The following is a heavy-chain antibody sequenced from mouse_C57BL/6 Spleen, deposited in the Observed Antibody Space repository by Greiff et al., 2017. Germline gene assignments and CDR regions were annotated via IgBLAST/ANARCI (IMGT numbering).Heavy chain of an antibody. CDR2: IDPSDSYT. CDR3: ASGGNYWFAY. J-gene: IGHJ3*01. V-gene: IGHV1-69*01. D-gene: IGHD2-1*01. Sequence: QVQLQQPGAELVMPGASVKLSCKASGYTFTSYWMHWVKQRPGQGLEWIGEIDPSDSYTNYNQKFKGKSTLTVDKSSHTAYMQLSGLTSEDSAVYYCASGGNYWFAYWGQGTLVTVSA. CDR1: GYTFTSYW.